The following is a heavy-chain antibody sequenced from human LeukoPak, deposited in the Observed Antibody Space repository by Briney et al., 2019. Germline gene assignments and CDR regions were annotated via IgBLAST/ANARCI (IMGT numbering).Heavy chain of an antibody. CDR2: ISAYNGNT. Sequence: ASVKVSCKASGYTFTSYGISWVRQAPGQGLEWMGWISAYNGNTNYAQKLQGRVTMTTDTSTSTAYMELRSLRSDDTAVYYCARDIRRRLLWFGEIPPLDPWGQGTLATVSS. CDR3: ARDIRRRLLWFGEIPPLDP. CDR1: GYTFTSYG. V-gene: IGHV1-18*04. D-gene: IGHD3-10*01. J-gene: IGHJ5*02.